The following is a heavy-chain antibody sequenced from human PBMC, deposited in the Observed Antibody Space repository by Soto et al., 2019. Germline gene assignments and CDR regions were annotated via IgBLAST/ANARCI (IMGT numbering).Heavy chain of an antibody. J-gene: IGHJ4*02. CDR2: IIPIFGTA. Sequence: QVQLVQSGAEVKKPGSSVKVSCKASGGTFSSYAISWVRQAPGQGLEWMGGIIPIFGTANYAQKFQGRVTITADESTSTAYMELSSLRSEDTAVYYCARDSPPPDIVVVVAATPMLYWDQGTLVTVSS. V-gene: IGHV1-69*01. CDR1: GGTFSSYA. CDR3: ARDSPPPDIVVVVAATPMLY. D-gene: IGHD2-15*01.